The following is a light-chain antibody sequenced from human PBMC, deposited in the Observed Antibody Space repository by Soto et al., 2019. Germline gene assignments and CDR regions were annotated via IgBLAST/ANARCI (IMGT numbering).Light chain of an antibody. CDR3: QQYGSSPT. J-gene: IGKJ5*01. V-gene: IGKV3-20*01. CDR1: QSVTSGY. Sequence: IVLTQSPGTLSLSPGERATLSCRASQSVTSGYLAWYQQKPGQAPRFLISGASNRATGIPDRFSGSGSGTDFTLTISRLEPEDFAAYYCQQYGSSPTFGQ. CDR2: GAS.